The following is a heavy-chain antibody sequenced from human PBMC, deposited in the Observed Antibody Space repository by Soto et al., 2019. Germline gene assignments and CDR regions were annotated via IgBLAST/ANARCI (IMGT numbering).Heavy chain of an antibody. D-gene: IGHD6-19*01. CDR1: GFTFSSYS. CDR2: IFSSDSSA. Sequence: GESLKISCKASGFTFSSYSLGWVRHMPGKGLQWMGNIFSSDSSAKYSPSFVGQVTISVDRSINTAYLQWSSLKASDTAIYYCGTWRGSSWFHFWGPATLVTVSS. V-gene: IGHV5-51*01. CDR3: GTWRGSSWFHF. J-gene: IGHJ4*02.